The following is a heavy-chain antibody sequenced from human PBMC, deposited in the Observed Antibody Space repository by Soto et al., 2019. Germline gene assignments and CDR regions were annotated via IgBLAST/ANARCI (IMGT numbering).Heavy chain of an antibody. Sequence: GASVKVSCKASGYTFTSYYMHWVRQAPGQGLEWMGIINPSGGSTSYAQKFQGRVTMTRDTSTSTVYMELSSLRSEDTAVYYCASSVSTITMVRGVSVTDDMFDHWGHGALVTVSS. J-gene: IGHJ4*01. CDR3: ASSVSTITMVRGVSVTDDMFDH. D-gene: IGHD3-10*01. CDR2: INPSGGST. CDR1: GYTFTSYY. V-gene: IGHV1-46*01.